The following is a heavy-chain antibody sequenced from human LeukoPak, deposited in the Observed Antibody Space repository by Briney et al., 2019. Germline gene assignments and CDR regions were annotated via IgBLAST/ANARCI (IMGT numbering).Heavy chain of an antibody. CDR3: ARHGGRLRLGELSSPDC. Sequence: PSETLSPTCTVSGGSISSSSYYWGWIRQPPGKGLEWIGSIYYSGSTYYNPSLKSRVTISVDTSKNQFSLKLSSVTAADTAVYYCARHGGRLRLGELSSPDCWGQGTLVTVSS. CDR2: IYYSGST. J-gene: IGHJ4*02. D-gene: IGHD3-16*02. V-gene: IGHV4-39*01. CDR1: GGSISSSSYY.